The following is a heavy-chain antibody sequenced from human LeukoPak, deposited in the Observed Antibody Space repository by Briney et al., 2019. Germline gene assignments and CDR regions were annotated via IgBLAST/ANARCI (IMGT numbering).Heavy chain of an antibody. Sequence: SETLSLTCAVYGGSFSGYYWSWIRQPPGKGLEWIGEINHSGSTNYNPSLKSRVTISVDTSKNQFSLKLSSVTAADTAVYYCATRYSSSWVGTVDYWGQGTLVTVSS. CDR1: GGSFSGYY. J-gene: IGHJ4*02. V-gene: IGHV4-34*01. D-gene: IGHD6-6*01. CDR3: ATRYSSSWVGTVDY. CDR2: INHSGST.